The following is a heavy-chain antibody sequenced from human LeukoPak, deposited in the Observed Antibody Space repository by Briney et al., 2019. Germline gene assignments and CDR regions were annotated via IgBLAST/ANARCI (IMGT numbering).Heavy chain of an antibody. CDR3: ARVDSSGYYRDAFDY. CDR1: GGSISSDY. CDR2: IYISGST. J-gene: IGHJ4*02. D-gene: IGHD3-22*01. Sequence: PSETLSLTCSVSGGSISSDYWSWIRQPAGKGLEWIGRIYISGSTNYNPSLKSRVTMSVDTSKNQFSLKLSSVTAADTAVYYCARVDSSGYYRDAFDYWGQGTLVTVSS. V-gene: IGHV4-4*07.